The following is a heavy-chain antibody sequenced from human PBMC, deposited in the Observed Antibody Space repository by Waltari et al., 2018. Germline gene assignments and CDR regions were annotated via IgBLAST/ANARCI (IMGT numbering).Heavy chain of an antibody. CDR2: IVVGSGNT. D-gene: IGHD2-15*01. Sequence: QMQLVQSGPEVKKPGTSVKVSCKASGFTFTSSAMQWVRQARGHTLEWIGWIVVGSGNTNYAQKFQERVTITRDMSTSTAYMELSSLRSEDTAVYYCAAAVGYCSGGSCYSLAFDIWGQGTMVTVSS. J-gene: IGHJ3*02. CDR3: AAAVGYCSGGSCYSLAFDI. CDR1: GFTFTSSA. V-gene: IGHV1-58*02.